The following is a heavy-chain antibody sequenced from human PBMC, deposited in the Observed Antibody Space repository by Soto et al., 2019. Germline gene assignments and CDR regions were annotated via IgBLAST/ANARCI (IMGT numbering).Heavy chain of an antibody. V-gene: IGHV4-4*02. CDR2: IFHGGST. CDR3: ASGLYDFWSGYYTGIYTWFDP. CDR1: GGSITNTNW. D-gene: IGHD3-3*01. J-gene: IGHJ5*02. Sequence: SETLSLTCTVSGGSITNTNWWICIRQPPGKGLEWLGAIFHGGSTNYNPSLKSRVTMSADKSQNRFSLNLTSVTAADTAVYYCASGLYDFWSGYYTGIYTWFDPWGQGTLVTVSS.